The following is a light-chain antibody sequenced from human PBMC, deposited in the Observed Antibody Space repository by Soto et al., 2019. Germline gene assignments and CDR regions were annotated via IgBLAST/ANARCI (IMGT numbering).Light chain of an antibody. Sequence: DIHMTHSPSSLSASVRDRITITCRASQSIGGYLNWYQQKPGKAPKLLIYAASNLHNGVPSRFSGSGSGTDFTLTISSLQPEDFATYSCQQTYRIPLTFGGGTKVDI. J-gene: IGKJ4*01. CDR2: AAS. V-gene: IGKV1-39*01. CDR1: QSIGGY. CDR3: QQTYRIPLT.